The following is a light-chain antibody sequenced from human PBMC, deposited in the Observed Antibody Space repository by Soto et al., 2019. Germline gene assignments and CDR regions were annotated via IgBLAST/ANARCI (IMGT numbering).Light chain of an antibody. V-gene: IGKV1-9*01. CDR2: SIS. J-gene: IGKJ4*01. CDR3: QHYNISPPTT. CDR1: HDFSSY. Sequence: DIQLTQSPSFLSASVGDRVSITCRAGHDFSSYLAWYQQKPGKAPKLLISSISTLQIGVPSRFSGSGSGTEFTLTISSLQPEDFAVYYCQHYNISPPTTFGGGTKVEIK.